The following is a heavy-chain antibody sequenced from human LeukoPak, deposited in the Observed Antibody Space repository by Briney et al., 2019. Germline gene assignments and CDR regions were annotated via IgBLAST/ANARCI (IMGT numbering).Heavy chain of an antibody. CDR3: AAYSSRCFDY. V-gene: IGHV4-59*08. J-gene: IGHJ4*02. CDR1: GGSISSYY. CDR2: IYYSGST. Sequence: PSETLSLTYTVSGGSISSYYWSWIRQPPGKGLEWIGYIYYSGSTNYNPSLKSRVTISVDTSKNQFSLKLSSVTAADTAVYYCAAYSSRCFDYWGQGTLVTVSS. D-gene: IGHD6-13*01.